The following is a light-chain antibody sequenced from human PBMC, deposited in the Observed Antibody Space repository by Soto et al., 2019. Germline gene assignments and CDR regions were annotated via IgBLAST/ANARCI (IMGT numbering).Light chain of an antibody. J-gene: IGKJ1*01. CDR2: GAS. V-gene: IGKV3-15*01. CDR3: QHYNNWPPWT. Sequence: EIVMTQTPATLSVSPGERATLSCRASQSISSNLVWYQQKAGQAPRLLIYGASIRATGIPARFSGSGSGTEFTLTISTLQSEDFAIYYCQHYNNWPPWTFGQGTKVDIK. CDR1: QSISSN.